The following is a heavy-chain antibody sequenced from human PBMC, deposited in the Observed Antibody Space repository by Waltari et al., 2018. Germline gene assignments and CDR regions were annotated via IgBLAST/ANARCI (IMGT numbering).Heavy chain of an antibody. Sequence: QVQLVQSGAEVKKPGASVKVSCKASGYSFTSSYIHWVRHAPGQGLQWMGISNPSGGRTSSAQKFQGTSALTSDTATSTVYMELSSLRSDDTAVYYCARADYGSGTYFNPPSFDYWGQATLVTVSS. CDR3: ARADYGSGTYFNPPSFDY. D-gene: IGHD3-10*01. J-gene: IGHJ4*02. CDR1: GYSFTSSY. V-gene: IGHV1-46*01. CDR2: SNPSGGRT.